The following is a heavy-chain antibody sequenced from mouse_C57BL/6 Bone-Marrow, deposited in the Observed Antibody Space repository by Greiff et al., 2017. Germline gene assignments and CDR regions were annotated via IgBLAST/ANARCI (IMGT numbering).Heavy chain of an antibody. J-gene: IGHJ1*03. CDR3: ARGRDYDYDEWYFDV. V-gene: IGHV3-8*01. Sequence: EVKLMESGPGLAKPSQTLSLTCSVTGYSITSDYWNWIRKFPGNKLEYMGYISYSGSTYYNTSLKSRISITRDTSKNQYYLQLNSVTTEDTATYYCARGRDYDYDEWYFDVWGTGTTVTVSS. CDR2: ISYSGST. D-gene: IGHD2-4*01. CDR1: GYSITSDY.